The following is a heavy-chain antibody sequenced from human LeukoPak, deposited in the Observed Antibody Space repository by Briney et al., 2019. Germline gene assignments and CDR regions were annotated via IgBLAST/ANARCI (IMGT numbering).Heavy chain of an antibody. D-gene: IGHD2-8*01. CDR1: GFTFSNYA. J-gene: IGHJ4*02. V-gene: IGHV3-48*01. CDR3: ARVGGMRSCSDRLCYTPHYFDL. CDR2: ISSSRYII. Sequence: GGSLRPSCSAFGFTFSNYAMNWVRQAPGKGLEWISYISSSRYIIYYADSVKGRFTISSDNAKNSLYLQMHSLRAEDTAVYYCARVGGMRSCSDRLCYTPHYFDLWGQGTLVTVSS.